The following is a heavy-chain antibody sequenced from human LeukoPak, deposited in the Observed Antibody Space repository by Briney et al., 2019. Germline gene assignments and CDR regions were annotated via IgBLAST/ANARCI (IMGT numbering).Heavy chain of an antibody. D-gene: IGHD5-18*01. V-gene: IGHV7-4-1*02. CDR3: ATIKPDFGYSWRYWFDP. J-gene: IGHJ5*02. CDR1: GYTFTSYA. CDR2: INTNTGNP. Sequence: ASVKVSCKASGYTFTSYAMNWVRQAPGQGLEWMGWINTNTGNPTYAQGFTGRFVFSLDTSVSTAYLQISSLKAEDTAVYYCATIKPDFGYSWRYWFDPWGQGTLVTVSS.